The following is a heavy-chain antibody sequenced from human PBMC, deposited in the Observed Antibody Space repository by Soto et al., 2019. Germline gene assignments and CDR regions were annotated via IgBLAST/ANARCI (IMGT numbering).Heavy chain of an antibody. D-gene: IGHD3-22*01. CDR3: ARSQYDSSGYHDAFDI. J-gene: IGHJ3*02. CDR1: GGSFSGYY. CDR2: INHSGST. V-gene: IGHV4-34*01. Sequence: SETLSLTCAVYGGSFSGYYWSWIRQPPGKGLEWIGEINHSGSTNYNPSLKSRVTISVDTSKNQFSLKLSSVTAADTAVYYCARSQYDSSGYHDAFDIWGQGTMVTVSS.